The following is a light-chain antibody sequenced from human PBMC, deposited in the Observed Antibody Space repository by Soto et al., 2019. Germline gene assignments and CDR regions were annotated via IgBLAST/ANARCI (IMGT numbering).Light chain of an antibody. V-gene: IGKV1-8*01. Sequence: AIRMKQSPSSFSASTGDRVTITCRASQGISSYLAWYQQKPGKAPKLLIYAASTLQSGVPSRFSGSGSGTDFTLTISCLKSEDFATYYCQQYYSYPRTFGQGTKVDIK. J-gene: IGKJ1*01. CDR1: QGISSY. CDR2: AAS. CDR3: QQYYSYPRT.